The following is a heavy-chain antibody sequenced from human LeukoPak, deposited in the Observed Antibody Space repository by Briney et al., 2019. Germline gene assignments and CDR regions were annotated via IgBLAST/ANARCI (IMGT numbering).Heavy chain of an antibody. D-gene: IGHD4-17*01. Sequence: GGSLRLSCAASRFSFSDFHMSWIRQAPGKGLEWVSSINDVASHIYYADSVKGRFTISRDNAKDSVSLQMNNPRAEDTGVYFCARDPTYYLRYGHFESWGQGILVTVSS. V-gene: IGHV3-11*01. J-gene: IGHJ4*02. CDR3: ARDPTYYLRYGHFES. CDR1: RFSFSDFH. CDR2: INDVASHI.